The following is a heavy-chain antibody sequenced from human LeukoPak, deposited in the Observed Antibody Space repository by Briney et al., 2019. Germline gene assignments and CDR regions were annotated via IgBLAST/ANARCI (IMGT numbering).Heavy chain of an antibody. CDR1: GFTFSNAW. CDR2: IKSKTVGGTT. CDR3: TTSDLGYCSGGSCYFGDY. Sequence: GGALRLSCAASGFTFSNAWMSWVRQAPGKGLQRVGRIKSKTVGGTTDYAAPVKGRFTISRDDSKNTLYLQMNSLKPEDTAVYYCTTSDLGYCSGGSCYFGDYWGQGTLVTVSS. J-gene: IGHJ4*02. D-gene: IGHD2-15*01. V-gene: IGHV3-15*01.